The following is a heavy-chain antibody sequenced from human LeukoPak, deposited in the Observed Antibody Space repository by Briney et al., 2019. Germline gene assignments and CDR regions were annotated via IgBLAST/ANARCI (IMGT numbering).Heavy chain of an antibody. CDR1: GGSISSYY. J-gene: IGHJ4*02. D-gene: IGHD3-3*01. Sequence: SETLSLTCTVSGGSISSYYWSWIRQPPGKGLGWIGYIYYSGSTNYNPSLKSRVTISVDTSKNQFSLKLSSVTAADTAVYYCARLAFWSGYCDYWGQGTLVTVSS. CDR3: ARLAFWSGYCDY. CDR2: IYYSGST. V-gene: IGHV4-59*08.